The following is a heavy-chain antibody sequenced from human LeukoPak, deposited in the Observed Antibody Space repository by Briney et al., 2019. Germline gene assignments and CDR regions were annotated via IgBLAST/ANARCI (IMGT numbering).Heavy chain of an antibody. Sequence: GGSLRLSCAASGFTVSSNYMSWVRQAPGKGLEWVSVIYSGGSTYYADSVKGRFTISRGNSKNTLYLQMNSLRAEDTAVYYCARDEGYSSGWPFDYWGQGTLVTVSS. CDR3: ARDEGYSSGWPFDY. J-gene: IGHJ4*02. D-gene: IGHD6-19*01. CDR2: IYSGGST. CDR1: GFTVSSNY. V-gene: IGHV3-66*01.